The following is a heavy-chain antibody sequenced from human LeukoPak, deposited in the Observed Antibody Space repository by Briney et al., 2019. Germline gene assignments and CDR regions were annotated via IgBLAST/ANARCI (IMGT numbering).Heavy chain of an antibody. Sequence: GGSLRLSCAASGFTFSSYGMHWVRQAPGKGLEWVAFIRYDGSNKYYADSVKDRFTISRDNSKNTLYLQMNSLRTEDTALYYCAKDAKGARSYYYFDYWGQGTLVTVSS. CDR3: AKDAKGARSYYYFDY. V-gene: IGHV3-30*02. J-gene: IGHJ4*02. D-gene: IGHD1-26*01. CDR2: IRYDGSNK. CDR1: GFTFSSYG.